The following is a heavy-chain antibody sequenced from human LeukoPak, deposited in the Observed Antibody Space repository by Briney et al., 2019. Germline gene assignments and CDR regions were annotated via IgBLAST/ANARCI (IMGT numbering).Heavy chain of an antibody. Sequence: GGSLSLSGEASGFLFGIPWLGGSGRVPGRGWGWVGGFKRKLVGGQADYAAPVKGRFAISRDDSKNTLYLQVNGLNTDDTAVYYCSTAPYSSTWNQLGTFRNYWGLGTLVAVSS. J-gene: IGHJ4*02. CDR1: GFLFGIPW. CDR3: STAPYSSTWNQLGTFRNY. D-gene: IGHD6-13*01. CDR2: FKRKLVGGQA. V-gene: IGHV3-15*01.